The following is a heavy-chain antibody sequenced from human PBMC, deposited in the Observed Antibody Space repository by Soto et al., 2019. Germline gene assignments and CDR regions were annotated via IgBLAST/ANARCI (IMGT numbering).Heavy chain of an antibody. CDR1: WFNFVDFG. D-gene: IGHD6-25*01. Sequence: WKAFWFNFVDFGVSWFRQDPGQGLEWVGFTRINAYGATPEYAASVKGRFTISRDNFQNSLFLQMNNLRADDTAVYYCVRGVDDEDGAAAPWFFFENWGQGTPVTVSS. CDR3: VRGVDDEDGAAAPWFFFEN. V-gene: IGHV3-49*03. J-gene: IGHJ4*02. CDR2: TRINAYGATP.